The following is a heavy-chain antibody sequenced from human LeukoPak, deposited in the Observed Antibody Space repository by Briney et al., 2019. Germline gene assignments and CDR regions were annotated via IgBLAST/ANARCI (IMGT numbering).Heavy chain of an antibody. D-gene: IGHD2-2*01. CDR3: VRGSSSTSWYFDY. Sequence: SSQTLSLTCAISGDSVSSNSATWTWIRQSPLRGLEWLGRTYYRSKWYNEYAVSVKSRITINPDTSKNQFSLQLNSVTPEDTAVYYCVRGSSSTSWYFDYWGQGTLVTVSS. J-gene: IGHJ4*02. CDR1: GDSVSSNSAT. CDR2: TYYRSKWYN. V-gene: IGHV6-1*01.